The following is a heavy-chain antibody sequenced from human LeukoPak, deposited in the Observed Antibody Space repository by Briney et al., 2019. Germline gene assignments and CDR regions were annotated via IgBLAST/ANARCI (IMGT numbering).Heavy chain of an antibody. CDR1: GFTFTNNF. CDR2: IKQDGSET. CDR3: VREGFCFFDF. J-gene: IGHJ4*01. V-gene: IGHV3-7*01. D-gene: IGHD2-15*01. Sequence: GGSLRLSCAASGFTFTNNFMSWVRQVPGKGLEWVANIKQDGSETTYADSVRGRFTIFRDNAKDSVYLQMNSLRAEDSATYYCVREGFCFFDFWGQGTLVTVSS.